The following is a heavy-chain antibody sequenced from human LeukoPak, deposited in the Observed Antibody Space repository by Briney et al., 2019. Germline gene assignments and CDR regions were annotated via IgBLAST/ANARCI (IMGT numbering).Heavy chain of an antibody. D-gene: IGHD6-13*01. CDR2: MNPNSGNT. J-gene: IGHJ4*02. V-gene: IGHV1-8*03. Sequence: GASVKVSCKASGYTFTSYDINWLRQATGQGLEWMGWMNPNSGNTGYAQNFQDRVTITRNTSIGAAYMELRSLRSDDTAVYYCARDTFKASIAAAEACDYWGQGTLVTVSS. CDR3: ARDTFKASIAAAEACDY. CDR1: GYTFTSYD.